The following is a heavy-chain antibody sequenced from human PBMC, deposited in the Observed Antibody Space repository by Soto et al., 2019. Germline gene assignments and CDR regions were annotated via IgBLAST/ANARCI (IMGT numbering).Heavy chain of an antibody. V-gene: IGHV4-61*01. D-gene: IGHD4-17*01. CDR3: ERVPTTVTTSDNWFDP. J-gene: IGHJ5*02. CDR1: GGSVSSGSYY. CDR2: IYYSGST. Sequence: SETLSLTCTVSGGSVSSGSYYWSWIRQPPGKGLEWIGYIYYSGSTNYNPSLKSRVTISVDTSKNQFSLKLSSVTAADTAVYYCERVPTTVTTSDNWFDPWGQGTLVTVSS.